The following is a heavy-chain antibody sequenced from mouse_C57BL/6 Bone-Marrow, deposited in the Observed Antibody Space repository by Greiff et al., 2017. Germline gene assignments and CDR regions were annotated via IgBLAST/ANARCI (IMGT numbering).Heavy chain of an antibody. CDR3: ARSGVRGAWFAY. D-gene: IGHD4-1*01. CDR1: GYTFTSYW. V-gene: IGHV1-53*01. Sequence: VQLQQPGTELVKPGASVKLSCKASGYTFTSYWMHWVKQRPGQGLEWIGNINPSNGGTNYNEKFKSKATLTVDKSSSTAYMQHSSLTSEDSAVYYCARSGVRGAWFAYWGQGTLVTVSA. J-gene: IGHJ3*01. CDR2: INPSNGGT.